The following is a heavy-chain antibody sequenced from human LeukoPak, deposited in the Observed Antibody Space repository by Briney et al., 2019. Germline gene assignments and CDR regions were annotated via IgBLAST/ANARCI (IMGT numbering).Heavy chain of an antibody. CDR1: GFTFSSYS. CDR2: ISGSGGST. Sequence: GGSLRLSCAASGFTFSSYSMNWVRQAPGKGLEWVSAISGSGGSTYYADSVKGRFTISRDNSKNTLYLQMNSLRAEDTAVYYCAKDLDGSGSYGFDPWGQGTLVTVSS. J-gene: IGHJ5*02. CDR3: AKDLDGSGSYGFDP. V-gene: IGHV3-23*01. D-gene: IGHD3-10*01.